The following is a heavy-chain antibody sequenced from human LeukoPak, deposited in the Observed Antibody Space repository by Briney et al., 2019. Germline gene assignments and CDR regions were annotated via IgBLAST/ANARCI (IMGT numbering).Heavy chain of an antibody. Sequence: GRSLRLSCAVSGFTVSSNYMSWVRQAPGKGLEWISVIYSGGSAYYADFLKGRFTISRDNSKNTLYLQMNSLRADDTAVYYCARAIQSQLLKGYFDYWGQGTLVTVSS. CDR1: GFTVSSNY. J-gene: IGHJ4*02. D-gene: IGHD2-2*01. V-gene: IGHV3-53*01. CDR2: IYSGGSA. CDR3: ARAIQSQLLKGYFDY.